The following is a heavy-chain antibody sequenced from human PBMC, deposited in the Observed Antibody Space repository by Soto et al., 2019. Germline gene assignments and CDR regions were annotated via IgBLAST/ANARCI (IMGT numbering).Heavy chain of an antibody. Sequence: QVQLQESGPGLVKPSETLSLTCTVSGGSISSYYWSWIRQPPGKGLEWIGYIYYSGSTNYNPSIQSRVTISVDTSKNQFSLKLGSVTAADTAVYYCARRYGDCFDYWGQGTLVTVSS. CDR3: ARRYGDCFDY. V-gene: IGHV4-59*08. J-gene: IGHJ4*02. CDR2: IYYSGST. CDR1: GGSISSYY. D-gene: IGHD4-17*01.